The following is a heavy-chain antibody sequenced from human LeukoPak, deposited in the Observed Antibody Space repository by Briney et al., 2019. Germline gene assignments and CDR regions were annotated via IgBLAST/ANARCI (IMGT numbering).Heavy chain of an antibody. V-gene: IGHV3-43*01. CDR1: GFPFNAYT. D-gene: IGHD1-26*01. J-gene: IGHJ4*02. Sequence: GGSLSLSCAASGFPFNAYTMHWVRQAPGKGLEWVSLISRDGDITYYADSLKGRFTISRDNSKNSLYLQMNSLRSEDTAFYYCAKGLVGTSLVDSWGQGTLVTVSS. CDR2: ISRDGDIT. CDR3: AKGLVGTSLVDS.